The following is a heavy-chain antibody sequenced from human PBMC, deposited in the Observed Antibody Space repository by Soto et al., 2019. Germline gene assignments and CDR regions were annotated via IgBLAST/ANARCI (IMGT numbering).Heavy chain of an antibody. CDR1: GFTFSVYY. CDR3: AIDPYYNASGY. J-gene: IGHJ4*02. Sequence: QVQLVESGGGLVKPGGSLRLSCAASGFTFSVYYMTWIRQPPGKGLGWLSYISGSGNTIYYADSVKCRFTVSRDNAMNSLYLQMHSLRAEDTDFYYYAIDPYYNASGYWGKITLVTVSS. D-gene: IGHD3-10*01. CDR2: ISGSGNTI. V-gene: IGHV3-11*01.